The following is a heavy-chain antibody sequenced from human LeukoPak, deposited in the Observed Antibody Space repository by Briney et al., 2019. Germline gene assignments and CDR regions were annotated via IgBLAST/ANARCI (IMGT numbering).Heavy chain of an antibody. D-gene: IGHD2-2*01. J-gene: IGHJ6*03. CDR2: IYYSGST. CDR1: GGSISSSSYY. CDR3: ARLDCSSTSCYGFHYYYMDV. Sequence: TSETLSLTCTVSGGSISSSSYYWGWIRQPPGKGLEWIGSIYYSGSTYYNPSLKSRVTISVDTSKNQFSLKLSSVTAADTAVYYCARLDCSSTSCYGFHYYYMDVWGKGTTVTVSS. V-gene: IGHV4-39*01.